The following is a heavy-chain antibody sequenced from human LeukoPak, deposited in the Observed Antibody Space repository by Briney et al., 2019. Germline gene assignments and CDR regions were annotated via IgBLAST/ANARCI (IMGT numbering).Heavy chain of an antibody. CDR3: ARVDDSSGFL. D-gene: IGHD6-19*01. CDR2: IGTAGDT. Sequence: GGSLRLSCAASGFTFSSYDMHWVRQATGKGLEWVSAIGTAGDTYNPGSVKGRFTISRENAKNSLYLQMNSLRAEDTAVYYCARVDDSSGFLWGQGTLVTVSS. CDR1: GFTFSSYD. V-gene: IGHV3-13*01. J-gene: IGHJ4*02.